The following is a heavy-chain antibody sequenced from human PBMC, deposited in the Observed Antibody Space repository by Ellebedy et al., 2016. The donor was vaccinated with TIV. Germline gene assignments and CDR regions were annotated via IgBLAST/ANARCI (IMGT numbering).Heavy chain of an antibody. D-gene: IGHD2-15*01. CDR1: GYTFTADA. CDR3: ARSAGSGLDL. V-gene: IGHV1-2*02. CDR2: MNLRNGGT. Sequence: ASVKVSCXASGYTFTADAMNWVRQAPGQGLEWMGWMNLRNGGTHYAQKFRDRVTWTSDASITTAFMELSRLTSDDTAVYYCARSAGSGLDLWGQGTLVTVSS. J-gene: IGHJ5*02.